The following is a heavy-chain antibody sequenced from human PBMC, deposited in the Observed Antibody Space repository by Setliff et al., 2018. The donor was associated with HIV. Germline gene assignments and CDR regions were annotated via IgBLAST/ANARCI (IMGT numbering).Heavy chain of an antibody. Sequence: SVKVSCKASGGAFSGYALSWVRQAPGQGLEWMGGLIPILGIAQYAQKFHGRVTISADTSTTTAYLEVSSPRSEDTAVYYCAKGYYHDSRGYPTGPAFDIWGQGTMVTVSS. D-gene: IGHD3-22*01. CDR3: AKGYYHDSRGYPTGPAFDI. CDR1: GGAFSGYA. V-gene: IGHV1-69*10. J-gene: IGHJ3*02. CDR2: LIPILGIA.